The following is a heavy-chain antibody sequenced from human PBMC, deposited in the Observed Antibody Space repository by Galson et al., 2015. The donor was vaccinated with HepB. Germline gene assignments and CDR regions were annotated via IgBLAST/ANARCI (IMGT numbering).Heavy chain of an antibody. CDR3: ARGLGGGAFDP. D-gene: IGHD3-3*01. J-gene: IGHJ5*02. V-gene: IGHV1-18*01. CDR1: GYTFKTYG. Sequence: SEKVSCKASGYTFKTYGFSWVRQAPGQGLEWMGWISGNNGNKKSAQDFQGRVTMTTDTSTDTAYMELTSLKSDDTAVYYCARGLGGGAFDPWGQGTLVTVSS. CDR2: ISGNNGNK.